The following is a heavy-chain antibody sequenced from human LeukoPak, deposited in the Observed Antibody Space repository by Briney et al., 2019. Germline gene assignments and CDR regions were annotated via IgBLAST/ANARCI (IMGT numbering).Heavy chain of an antibody. V-gene: IGHV4-59*01. CDR3: ARVLTYGSRTYYFDY. J-gene: IGHJ4*02. Sequence: PSETLSLTCTVSGGSISGYYWSWIRQPPGKGLEWIGYIDYSGSTNYNPSLKSRVTISLDTSKNQFSLKLSSVTAADTAVYYCARVLTYGSRTYYFDYWGQGTLVTVSS. D-gene: IGHD3-10*01. CDR1: GGSISGYY. CDR2: IDYSGST.